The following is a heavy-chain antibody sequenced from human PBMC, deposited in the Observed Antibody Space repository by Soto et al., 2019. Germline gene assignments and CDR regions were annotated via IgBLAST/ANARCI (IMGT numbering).Heavy chain of an antibody. Sequence: PGGSLRLSCAASGFTFSSYAMSWVRQAPGKGLKWVSAISGSGGSTYYADSVKGRFTISRDNSKNTLYLQMNSLRAEDTAVYYCAKEGANDYSNYGHYYYGMDVWGQGTTVTVSS. CDR3: AKEGANDYSNYGHYYYGMDV. CDR2: ISGSGGST. CDR1: GFTFSSYA. J-gene: IGHJ6*02. V-gene: IGHV3-23*01. D-gene: IGHD4-4*01.